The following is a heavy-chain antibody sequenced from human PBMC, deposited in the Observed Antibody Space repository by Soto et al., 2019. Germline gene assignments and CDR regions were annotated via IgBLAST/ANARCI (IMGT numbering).Heavy chain of an antibody. CDR2: IYYSGST. D-gene: IGHD4-17*01. V-gene: IGHV4-31*03. CDR1: VGSIRSGGYY. CDR3: ASSHGVGVDY. J-gene: IGHJ4*02. Sequence: QVQLQESGPGLVKPSQTLSLTCTVSVGSIRSGGYYWSWIRQHPGKGLEWIGYIYYSGSTYYNPSLKSRVTISVDTSNNQSSLKLSSVTAADTAVYYCASSHGVGVDYWGQGTLVTVSS.